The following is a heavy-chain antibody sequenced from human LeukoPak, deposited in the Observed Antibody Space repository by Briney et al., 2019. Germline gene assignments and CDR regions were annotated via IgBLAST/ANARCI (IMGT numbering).Heavy chain of an antibody. J-gene: IGHJ5*02. Sequence: GGSLRLSCAASGFTFNSYAMSWVRQAPGKGLKWVSVICNSDGSTYYADSVKGRFTISRDNSKNTLYLQMNSLRAEDTAVYYCARDNGFDPWGQGTLVTVSS. CDR1: GFTFNSYA. D-gene: IGHD2-8*01. CDR3: ARDNGFDP. CDR2: ICNSDGST. V-gene: IGHV3-23*01.